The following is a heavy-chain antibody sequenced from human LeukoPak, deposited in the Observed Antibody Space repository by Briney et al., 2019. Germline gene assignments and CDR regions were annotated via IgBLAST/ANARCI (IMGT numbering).Heavy chain of an antibody. Sequence: SETLSLTCTVSGGSISSYYWSWIRQPPGKGLEWIGYIYYSGSTNYNPSLKSRVTISVDTSKNQFSLKLSSVTAADTAVYYCAREFYDFWSGNWFDPWGQGTLVTVSS. CDR2: IYYSGST. CDR3: AREFYDFWSGNWFDP. D-gene: IGHD3-3*01. CDR1: GGSISSYY. V-gene: IGHV4-59*01. J-gene: IGHJ5*02.